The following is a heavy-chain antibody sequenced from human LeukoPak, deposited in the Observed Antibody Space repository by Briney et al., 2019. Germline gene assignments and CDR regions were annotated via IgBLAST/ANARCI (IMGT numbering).Heavy chain of an antibody. CDR2: INPNSGGT. CDR3: ARMSGYYVNAFDI. CDR1: GYTFTGYY. J-gene: IGHJ3*02. D-gene: IGHD3-22*01. V-gene: IGHV1-2*06. Sequence: ASVKVSFKASGYTFTGYYMHWVRQAPGQGLEWMGRINPNSGGTNYAQKFQGRVTMTRDTSISTAYMELSRLRSDDTAVYYCARMSGYYVNAFDIWGQGTMVTVSS.